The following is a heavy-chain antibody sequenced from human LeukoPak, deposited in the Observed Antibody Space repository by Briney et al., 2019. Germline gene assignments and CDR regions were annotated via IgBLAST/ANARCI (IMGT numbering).Heavy chain of an antibody. CDR2: IYYSGST. CDR3: ARAARGIIAAAGFPRYYYYGMDV. Sequence: SETLSLTCTVSGDSISSYYWSWIRQPPGKGLEWIGYIYYSGSTNYNPSLKSRVTISVDTSKNQFSLKLSSVTAADTAVYYCARAARGIIAAAGFPRYYYYGMDVWGQGTTVTVSS. J-gene: IGHJ6*02. V-gene: IGHV4-59*01. D-gene: IGHD6-13*01. CDR1: GDSISSYY.